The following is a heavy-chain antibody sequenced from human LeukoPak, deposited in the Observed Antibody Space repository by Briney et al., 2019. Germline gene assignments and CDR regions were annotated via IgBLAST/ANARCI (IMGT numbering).Heavy chain of an antibody. D-gene: IGHD6-19*01. CDR1: VGSISSYY. CDR3: AGVGHIAVAGTYNWFDP. Sequence: SETLSLTCTVSVGSISSYYWSCIRQPAGKGLEWIVRIYTSVSTNHNPSLKSRVTISLDTSKNRFSLKVSSVTAADTAVYYCAGVGHIAVAGTYNWFDPWGQGTLVTVSS. CDR2: IYTSVST. J-gene: IGHJ5*02. V-gene: IGHV4-4*07.